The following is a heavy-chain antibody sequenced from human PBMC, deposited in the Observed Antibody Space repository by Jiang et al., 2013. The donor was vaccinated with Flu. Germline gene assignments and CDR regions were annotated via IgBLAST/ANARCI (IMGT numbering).Heavy chain of an antibody. CDR1: GGSISSYY. D-gene: IGHD4-17*01. Sequence: LLKPSETLSLTCTVSGGSISSYYWSWIRQPPGKGLEWIGYIFYTGSTNHNPSLKSRVTISMDTSKNQLSLELTSMTAADTAVYYCARSKSRYGDYREYDYWGQGTLVTVSS. CDR2: IFYTGST. CDR3: ARSKSRYGDYREYDY. V-gene: IGHV4-59*13. J-gene: IGHJ4*02.